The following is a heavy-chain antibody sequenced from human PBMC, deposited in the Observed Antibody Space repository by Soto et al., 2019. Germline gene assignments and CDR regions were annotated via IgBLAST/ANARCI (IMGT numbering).Heavy chain of an antibody. CDR2: INPSGGST. CDR3: ARDKEVRVVAAKHMPTSSDYYYYYMDV. V-gene: IGHV1-46*03. D-gene: IGHD2-15*01. Sequence: ASVKVSCKASGYTFTSYYMHWVRQAPGQGLEWMGIINPSGGSTSYAQKFQGRVTMTRDTSTSTVYMELSSLRSEDTAVYYCARDKEVRVVAAKHMPTSSDYYYYYMDVWGKGTTVTVSS. J-gene: IGHJ6*03. CDR1: GYTFTSYY.